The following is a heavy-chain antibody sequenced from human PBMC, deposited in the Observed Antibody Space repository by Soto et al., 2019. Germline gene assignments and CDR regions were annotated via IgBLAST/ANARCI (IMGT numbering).Heavy chain of an antibody. CDR3: AQSRGDLLTGHYYFDF. J-gene: IGHJ4*02. V-gene: IGHV2-5*02. CDR1: GFSLNTRGVG. CDR2: ISWDGEK. Sequence: QITLKESGPTLVKPTQTLTLTCTFSGFSLNTRGVGVGWIRQPPGKALEWLALISWDGEKRYRPSLKTRLTVTKDTSENQGVLTMTNMDPVDTATYYCAQSRGDLLTGHYYFDFWGQGTLVTVSS. D-gene: IGHD3-9*01.